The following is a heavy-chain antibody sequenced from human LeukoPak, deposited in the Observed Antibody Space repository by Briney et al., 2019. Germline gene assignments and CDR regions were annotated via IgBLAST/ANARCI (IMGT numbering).Heavy chain of an antibody. D-gene: IGHD1-26*01. V-gene: IGHV3-30*18. J-gene: IGHJ4*02. Sequence: GSLRLSCAASGFTFSSYGMHWVRQAPGKGLEWVAVISYDGSNKYYADSVKGRFTISRDNSKNTLYLQMNSLRAEDTAVYYCAKETVVGATTVFDYWGQGTLVTVSS. CDR1: GFTFSSYG. CDR3: AKETVVGATTVFDY. CDR2: ISYDGSNK.